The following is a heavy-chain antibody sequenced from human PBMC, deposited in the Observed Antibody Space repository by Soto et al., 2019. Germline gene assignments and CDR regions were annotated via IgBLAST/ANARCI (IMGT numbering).Heavy chain of an antibody. Sequence: GGSLRLSCSASGFTFSSYAMHWVRQAPGKGLEYVSAISSNGGSTYHADSVKGRFTISRDNSKNTLYLQMSSLRAEDTAVYYCVKTLQYSYGLPHWGQGTLVTVSS. D-gene: IGHD5-18*01. CDR1: GFTFSSYA. J-gene: IGHJ4*02. CDR3: VKTLQYSYGLPH. V-gene: IGHV3-64D*06. CDR2: ISSNGGST.